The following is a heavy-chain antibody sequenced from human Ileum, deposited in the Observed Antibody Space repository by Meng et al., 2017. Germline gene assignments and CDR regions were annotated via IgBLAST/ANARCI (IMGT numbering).Heavy chain of an antibody. CDR1: GFSINTVGVG. CDR3: VHRLVAAQHWFDP. CDR2: IYWDDEY. J-gene: IGHJ5*02. V-gene: IGHV2-5*02. D-gene: IGHD6-6*01. Sequence: QITLKESGPTLVDPTETLTLTCTFSGFSINTVGVGVGWIRQPPGKALEWLALIYWDDEYRYSPSLRSRLTITKDTSRNQVVLRMTNVAPVDAGTYYCVHRLVAAQHWFDPWGQGTLVTVSS.